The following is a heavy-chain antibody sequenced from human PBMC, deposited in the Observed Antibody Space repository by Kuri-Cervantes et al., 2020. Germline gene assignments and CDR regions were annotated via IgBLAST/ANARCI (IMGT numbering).Heavy chain of an antibody. CDR1: GFTFSSYW. Sequence: GESLKISCAASGFTFSSYWMSWVRQAPGKGLEWVANIKQDGSEKYYVDSVKGRFTISSDNAKNSLYLQMNSLRAEDTAVYYCAREYYYGSGIFDYWGQGTLVTVSS. CDR2: IKQDGSEK. V-gene: IGHV3-7*01. J-gene: IGHJ4*02. CDR3: AREYYYGSGIFDY. D-gene: IGHD3-10*01.